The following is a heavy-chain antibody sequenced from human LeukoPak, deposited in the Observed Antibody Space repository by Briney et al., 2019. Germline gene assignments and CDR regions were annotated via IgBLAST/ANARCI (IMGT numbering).Heavy chain of an antibody. D-gene: IGHD2-2*01. Sequence: PSETLSLTCAVYGGSFSGYYWSWVRQPPGKGMEWIGEINHSGSTNYNPSLKSRVTISVETSKNQFSLKLSSVTAADTAVDYCARDDWAARYCSSTSCLTPPNEKTFMDVWGKGTTVTVSS. CDR2: INHSGST. CDR1: GGSFSGYY. J-gene: IGHJ6*03. V-gene: IGHV4-34*01. CDR3: ARDDWAARYCSSTSCLTPPNEKTFMDV.